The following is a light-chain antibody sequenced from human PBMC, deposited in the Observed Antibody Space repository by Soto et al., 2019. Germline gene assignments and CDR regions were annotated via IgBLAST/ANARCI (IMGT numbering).Light chain of an antibody. V-gene: IGKV1-5*01. CDR2: DAS. Sequence: DIQMTQSPSTLSASFGDRVTITCRASQSISSWLAWYQQKPGKAPKLLIYDASSLESGVPSRFSGSGSGTEFTLTISSLKPDDFATYYCQQYNSYSTFGQGTKVDIK. CDR1: QSISSW. CDR3: QQYNSYST. J-gene: IGKJ1*01.